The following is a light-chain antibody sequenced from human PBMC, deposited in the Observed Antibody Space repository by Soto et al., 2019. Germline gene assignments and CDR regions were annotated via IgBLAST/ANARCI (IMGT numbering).Light chain of an antibody. J-gene: IGKJ1*01. CDR3: QQYSSWPPWT. CDR2: GAS. Sequence: ERGMRQSPATLSVSPGERATLFCRASQSVISNLAWYQQKPGQAPRLLIYGASARATGIPARFSGSGSGTEFTLTISSLESEDSAVYYCQQYSSWPPWTFGHGTKVDIK. V-gene: IGKV3-15*01. CDR1: QSVISN.